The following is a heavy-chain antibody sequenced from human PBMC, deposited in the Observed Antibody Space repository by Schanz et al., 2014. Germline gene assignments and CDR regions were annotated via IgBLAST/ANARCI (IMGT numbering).Heavy chain of an antibody. J-gene: IGHJ3*02. V-gene: IGHV3-30*04. CDR1: GFSFSTYA. Sequence: QVQLVESGGGVVQRGGSLRLSCAASGFSFSTYAMHWVRQAPGKGLEWVAVILYDGSKTYYADSVKGRFTISRDNSKNTLSLQMNSLRAEDTAVYYCAREEGYGYGPGAFDIWGQGTMVTVSS. CDR2: ILYDGSKT. CDR3: AREEGYGYGPGAFDI. D-gene: IGHD5-18*01.